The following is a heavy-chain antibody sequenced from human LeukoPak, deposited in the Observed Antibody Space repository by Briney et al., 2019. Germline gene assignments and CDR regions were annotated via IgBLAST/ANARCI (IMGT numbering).Heavy chain of an antibody. CDR1: GNTLIELS. D-gene: IGHD3-3*01. J-gene: IGHJ5*02. Sequence: ASVKVSCKVSGNTLIELSIHWVRQAPGKGLEWMGGFDPKDSQIIYAQKFQGRVIMTEDTSTDTAYMELSSLRSDDTAVYYCATAHSRITVFGMRIGCFDPWGQGTLVTVSS. V-gene: IGHV1-24*01. CDR2: FDPKDSQI. CDR3: ATAHSRITVFGMRIGCFDP.